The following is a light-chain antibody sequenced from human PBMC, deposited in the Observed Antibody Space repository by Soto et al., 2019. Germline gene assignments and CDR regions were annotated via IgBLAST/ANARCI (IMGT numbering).Light chain of an antibody. J-gene: IGLJ2*01. CDR3: QTWGPGMV. CDR2: LNSDGSH. V-gene: IGLV4-69*01. Sequence: QPVLTQSPSASASLGASVKLTCTLSSGHSSYAIAWHQQQPEKGPRYLMKLNSDGSHSKGDGIPDRFSGSSSGAERYLTISSLQSEDEADYYCQTWGPGMVFGGGTKVTVL. CDR1: SGHSSYA.